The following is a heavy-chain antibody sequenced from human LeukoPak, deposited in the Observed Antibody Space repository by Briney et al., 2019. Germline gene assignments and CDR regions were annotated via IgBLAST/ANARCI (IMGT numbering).Heavy chain of an antibody. CDR2: ISWDGGST. Sequence: GGSLRLSCAASGITFSSYGMSWVRQAPGKGLEWVSVISWDGGSTYYADSVKGRFTISRDNSKNSLYLQMNSVTIEDTALYYRVKEERWYYYMDVWGKGTTVTVSS. V-gene: IGHV3-43*01. D-gene: IGHD5-24*01. CDR1: GITFSSYG. CDR3: VKEERWYYYMDV. J-gene: IGHJ6*03.